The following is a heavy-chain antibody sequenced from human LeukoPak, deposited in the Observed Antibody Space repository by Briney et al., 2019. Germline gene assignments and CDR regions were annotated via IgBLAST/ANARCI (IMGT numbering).Heavy chain of an antibody. Sequence: PGGSLRLSCAASGFTFNTYAMSWVRQAPGKGLEWVSALSGSGGSTYYADSVKGRFTISRDNSKNTLYLQMNSLRAEDTAVYYCAKHGGKTYFDYWGQGTLVTVSS. CDR3: AKHGGKTYFDY. V-gene: IGHV3-23*01. CDR1: GFTFNTYA. CDR2: LSGSGGST. J-gene: IGHJ4*02.